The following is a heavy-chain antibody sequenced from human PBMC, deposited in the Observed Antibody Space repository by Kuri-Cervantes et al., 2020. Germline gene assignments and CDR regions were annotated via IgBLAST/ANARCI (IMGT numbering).Heavy chain of an antibody. CDR1: GFTFNSYW. CDR2: IKQDGSEK. Sequence: GESLKISCAASGFTFNSYWMNWVRQAPGKGLEWVANIKQDGSEKYYADSVKGRFTISRDNSKNTLYLQLNSLGAEDTAMYYCAKVWGGGDYYDHWGQGTLVTVSS. CDR3: AKVWGGGDYYDH. J-gene: IGHJ4*02. V-gene: IGHV3-7*02. D-gene: IGHD2-21*01.